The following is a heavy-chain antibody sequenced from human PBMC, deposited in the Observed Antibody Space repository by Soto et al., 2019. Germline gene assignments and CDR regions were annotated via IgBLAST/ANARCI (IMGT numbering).Heavy chain of an antibody. V-gene: IGHV3-23*01. D-gene: IGHD6-6*01. CDR3: AKGVAARRSGSDAFDI. J-gene: IGHJ3*02. CDR2: ISGSGGST. Sequence: SLRLSCAASGFTFSSYAMSWVRQAPGKGLEWVSAISGSGGSTYYADSVKGRFTISRDNSKNTLYLQMNSLRAEDTAVYYCAKGVAARRSGSDAFDIWGQGTMVTVS. CDR1: GFTFSSYA.